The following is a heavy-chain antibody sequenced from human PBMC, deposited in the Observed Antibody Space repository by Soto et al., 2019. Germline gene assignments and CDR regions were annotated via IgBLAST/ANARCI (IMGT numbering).Heavy chain of an antibody. D-gene: IGHD3-3*01. V-gene: IGHV4-31*03. CDR3: ASAPLLYYDFWSGPSTDYYFDY. CDR2: IYYSGST. CDR1: GGSISSGGYY. J-gene: IGHJ4*02. Sequence: PSETLSLTCTVSGGSISSGGYYWSWIRQHPGKGLEWIGYIYYSGSTYYNPSLKSRVTISVDTSKNQFSLKLSSVTAADTAVYYCASAPLLYYDFWSGPSTDYYFDYWGQGTLVTVSS.